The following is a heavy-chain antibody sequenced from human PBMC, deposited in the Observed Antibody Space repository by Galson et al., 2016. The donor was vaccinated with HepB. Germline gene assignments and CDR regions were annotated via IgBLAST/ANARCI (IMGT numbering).Heavy chain of an antibody. CDR1: GFTFSSYA. CDR2: ISGRGGST. V-gene: IGHV3-23*01. D-gene: IGHD5-24*01. Sequence: SLRLSCAASGFTFSSYAMGWVRQAPGRGLEWVSGISGRGGSTKYADSVKGRFTISRDNSKNTLYLQMNSLRAEDTAVYYCAKDATAAPAPYNYFDPWGQGTLVTVSP. CDR3: AKDATAAPAPYNYFDP. J-gene: IGHJ5*02.